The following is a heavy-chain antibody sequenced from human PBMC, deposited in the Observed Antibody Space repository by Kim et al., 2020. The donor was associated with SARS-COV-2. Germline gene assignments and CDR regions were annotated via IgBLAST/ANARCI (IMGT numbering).Heavy chain of an antibody. CDR1: GGSISSSSYY. D-gene: IGHD3-10*01. J-gene: IGHJ4*02. V-gene: IGHV4-39*07. CDR2: IYYSGST. CDR3: TRVGLWFGELLYFDY. Sequence: SETLSLTCTVSGGSISSSSYYWGWIRQPPGKGLEWIGSIYYSGSTYYNPSLKSRVTISVDTSKNQFSLKLSSVTAADTAVYYCTRVGLWFGELLYFDYWGQGTLVTVSS.